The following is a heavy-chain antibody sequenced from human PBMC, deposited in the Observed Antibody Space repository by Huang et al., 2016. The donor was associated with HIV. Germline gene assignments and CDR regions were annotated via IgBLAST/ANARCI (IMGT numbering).Heavy chain of an antibody. J-gene: IGHJ3*02. CDR2: IYPGDSAT. CDR3: ARQGVGDFVVEPTGLGAFDI. D-gene: IGHD2-2*01. CDR1: GYTFNGYW. Sequence: EVQLVQSGAVVKKPGESLKISCKGSGYTFNGYWIGWVRQMPGKGLAWYGSIYPGDSATTYSPSFQGQVTISADKSISTAYLQWSGLKASDTAMYYCARQGVGDFVVEPTGLGAFDIWGQGTMVTVSS. V-gene: IGHV5-51*01.